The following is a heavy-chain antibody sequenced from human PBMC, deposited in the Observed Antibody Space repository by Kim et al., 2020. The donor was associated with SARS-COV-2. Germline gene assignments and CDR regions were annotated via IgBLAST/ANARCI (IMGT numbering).Heavy chain of an antibody. D-gene: IGHD4-17*01. J-gene: IGHJ2*01. Sequence: GGSLRLSCAASGFSFSSHYMDWVRQAPGKGLEWVGRARYKGNGYSSQYAASGRGSITISRDNTKKSLQLKINGTEDEATADYYSTGVLDGPTGMAFYF. CDR1: GFSFSSHY. CDR2: ARYKGNGYSS. CDR3: TGVLDGPTGMAFYF. V-gene: IGHV3-72*01.